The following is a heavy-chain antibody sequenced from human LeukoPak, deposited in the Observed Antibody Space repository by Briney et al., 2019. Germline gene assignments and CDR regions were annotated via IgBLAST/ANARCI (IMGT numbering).Heavy chain of an antibody. CDR2: IIPIFGTA. CDR3: ASGGYSYGPTGY. V-gene: IGHV1-69*05. J-gene: IGHJ4*02. CDR1: GGTFSSYA. D-gene: IGHD5-18*01. Sequence: SVKVSCKASGGTFSSYAISWVRQAPGQGLEWMGGIIPIFGTANYAQKFRGRVTITTDESTSTAYMELSSLRSEDTAVYYCASGGYSYGPTGYWGQGTLVTVSS.